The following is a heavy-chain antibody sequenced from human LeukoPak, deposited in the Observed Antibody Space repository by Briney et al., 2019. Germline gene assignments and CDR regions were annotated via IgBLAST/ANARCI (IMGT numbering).Heavy chain of an antibody. CDR3: AREGTAPSYYYYGMDV. D-gene: IGHD5-18*01. J-gene: IGHJ6*02. Sequence: GGSLRLSCAASGFTFSSYWMSWVRQAPGKGLEWVAFIRYDGSNKYYADSVKGRFTISRDNSKNTLYLQMNSLRAEDTAVYYCAREGTAPSYYYYGMDVWGQGTTVTVSS. V-gene: IGHV3-30*02. CDR2: IRYDGSNK. CDR1: GFTFSSYW.